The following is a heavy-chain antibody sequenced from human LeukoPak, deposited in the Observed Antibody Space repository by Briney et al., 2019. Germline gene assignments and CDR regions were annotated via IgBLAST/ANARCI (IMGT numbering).Heavy chain of an antibody. V-gene: IGHV5-51*01. CDR1: GYSFTSYW. D-gene: IGHD6-6*01. CDR2: IYPGDSDT. CDR3: ARSASSSSGNFDY. Sequence: GESLKISCKGSGYSFTSYWIGWVRQMPGKGLEWMGIIYPGDSDTRYSPSFQGQVTISADKSISTAYLQWSSLKAPDTAMYYCARSASSSSGNFDYWGQGTLVTVSS. J-gene: IGHJ4*02.